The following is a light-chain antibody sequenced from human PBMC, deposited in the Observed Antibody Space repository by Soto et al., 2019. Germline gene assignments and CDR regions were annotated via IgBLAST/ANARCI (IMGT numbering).Light chain of an antibody. V-gene: IGKV1D-16*01. CDR1: QNINSW. Sequence: DIQMTQSPSSVSASVGDRVTITCRASQNINSWLGWYQQRPGKAPKLLIYAASSLQGGVPSRFSGSGSGTEFTLTISSLQPDDFAIYYCQQYNIYPWTFGQGTKVDIK. CDR2: AAS. CDR3: QQYNIYPWT. J-gene: IGKJ1*01.